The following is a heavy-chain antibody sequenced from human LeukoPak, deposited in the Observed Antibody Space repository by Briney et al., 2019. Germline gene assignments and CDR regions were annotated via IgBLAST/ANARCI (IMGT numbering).Heavy chain of an antibody. CDR2: ISIGSSYK. J-gene: IGHJ4*02. V-gene: IGHV3-21*01. CDR3: ARGGNYYGSYFDY. CDR1: GFTFSSYS. D-gene: IGHD1-26*01. Sequence: GGSLRLSCAASGFTFSSYSMNWVRQAPGKGLEWVSSISIGSSYKYYADSVKGRFTISRDDAKNSLYLQINSLRAEDTAVYYCARGGNYYGSYFDYWAREPWSPSPQ.